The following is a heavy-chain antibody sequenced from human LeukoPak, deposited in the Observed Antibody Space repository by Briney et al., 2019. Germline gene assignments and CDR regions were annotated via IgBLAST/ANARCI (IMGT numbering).Heavy chain of an antibody. Sequence: ASVKVSCKASGYTFTGYYIHWVRQAPGQGLEWMGIINPSGGSTSYAQKFQGRVTMTRDMSTSTVYMELSSLRSEDTAVYYCARGAIFGVVTGWFDPWGQGTLVTVSS. D-gene: IGHD3-3*01. CDR1: GYTFTGYY. CDR3: ARGAIFGVVTGWFDP. CDR2: INPSGGST. J-gene: IGHJ5*02. V-gene: IGHV1-46*01.